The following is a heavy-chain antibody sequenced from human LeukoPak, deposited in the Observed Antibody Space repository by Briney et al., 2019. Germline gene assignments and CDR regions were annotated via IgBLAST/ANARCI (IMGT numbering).Heavy chain of an antibody. Sequence: GASVKVSCKASGGTFSSYAISWVRQAPGQGLEWMGGIIPIFGTANYAQKFQGRVTITTDESTSTAYMELSSLRSEDTAVYYCARESRERGYYYYYMDVWGKGTTVTVSS. CDR2: IIPIFGTA. D-gene: IGHD1-26*01. J-gene: IGHJ6*03. CDR3: ARESRERGYYYYYMDV. CDR1: GGTFSSYA. V-gene: IGHV1-69*05.